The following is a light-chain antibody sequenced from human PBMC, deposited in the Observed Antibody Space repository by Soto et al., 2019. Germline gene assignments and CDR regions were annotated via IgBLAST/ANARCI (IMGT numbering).Light chain of an antibody. CDR3: QQYHNWVT. Sequence: EIVMTQSPGTLSVSPGEGATLSCGASQSVSTNLAWYQQKPGQAPRLLIYGASTRATGIPARFSGSGSGTDFTLTISSLQSEDFAVYYCQQYHNWVTFGGGTKVDIK. CDR2: GAS. V-gene: IGKV3D-15*01. CDR1: QSVSTN. J-gene: IGKJ4*01.